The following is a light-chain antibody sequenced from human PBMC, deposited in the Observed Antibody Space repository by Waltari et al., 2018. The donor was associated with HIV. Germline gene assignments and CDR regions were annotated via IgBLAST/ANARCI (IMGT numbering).Light chain of an antibody. CDR1: HGTSNY. CDR2: DAS. CDR3: QQYSSAPFT. J-gene: IGKJ3*01. Sequence: DIQMTQSPSPISASVGARVTITCRAIHGTSNYLVWYQQRPGKRPKLLIYDASTLQSGVPSRFRGSGSETDFTLTSSSLQPEDVGSYYCQQYSSAPFTFGPGTKVDIK. V-gene: IGKV1-27*01.